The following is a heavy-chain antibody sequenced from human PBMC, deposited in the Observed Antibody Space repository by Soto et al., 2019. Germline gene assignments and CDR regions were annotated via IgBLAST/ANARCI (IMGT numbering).Heavy chain of an antibody. D-gene: IGHD2-8*01. Sequence: SGGSLRLSCAASGFTFSNYGMHWVRQTPGKGLEWVAVIPYDGSHQFYTDSVKGRFTISRDNSKNTLYLQMNSLKTEDTAMYYCAKDPKCCTIGSHFLDNWFDPWGQGTLVTVSS. V-gene: IGHV3-30*18. CDR2: IPYDGSHQ. J-gene: IGHJ5*02. CDR1: GFTFSNYG. CDR3: AKDPKCCTIGSHFLDNWFDP.